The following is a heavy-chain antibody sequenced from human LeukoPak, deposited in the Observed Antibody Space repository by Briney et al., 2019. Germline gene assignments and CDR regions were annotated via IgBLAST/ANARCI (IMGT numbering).Heavy chain of an antibody. J-gene: IGHJ2*01. Sequence: GGSLRLSCAASGFTFSSYAMSWVRQAPGKGLEWVSAISGSGGSTYYADSVKGRFTISRDNSKNTLYLQMNSLRAEDTAVCYCAKASGSYYGSYWYFDLWGRGTLVTVSS. CDR2: ISGSGGST. CDR3: AKASGSYYGSYWYFDL. CDR1: GFTFSSYA. D-gene: IGHD1-26*01. V-gene: IGHV3-23*01.